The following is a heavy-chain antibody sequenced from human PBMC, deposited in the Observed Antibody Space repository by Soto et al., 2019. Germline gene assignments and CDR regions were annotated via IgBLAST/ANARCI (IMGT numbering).Heavy chain of an antibody. D-gene: IGHD6-19*01. V-gene: IGHV3-30*18. CDR3: AKDRKEQWLVPIAVFRGYGMDV. CDR1: GFTFSSYG. CDR2: ISYDGSNK. Sequence: PGGSLRLSCAASGFTFSSYGMHWVRQAPGKGLEWVAVISYDGSNKYYADSVKGRFTISRDNSKNTLYLQMNSLRAEDTAVYFCAKDRKEQWLVPIAVFRGYGMDVWGQGTTVTVSS. J-gene: IGHJ6*02.